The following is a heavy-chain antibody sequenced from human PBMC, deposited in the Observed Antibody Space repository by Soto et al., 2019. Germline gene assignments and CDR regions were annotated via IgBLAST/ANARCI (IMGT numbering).Heavy chain of an antibody. CDR1: GGSISSGGYS. V-gene: IGHV4-30-2*01. J-gene: IGHJ5*02. CDR3: ARGDGYCSSTSCSEMVPAT. CDR2: INHSGST. Sequence: SETLSLTCAVSGGSISSGGYSWSWIRQPPGKGLEWIGEINHSGSTNYNPSLKSRVTISVDTSKNQFSLKLSSVTAADTAVYYCARGDGYCSSTSCSEMVPATWGQGTLVTVSS. D-gene: IGHD2-2*03.